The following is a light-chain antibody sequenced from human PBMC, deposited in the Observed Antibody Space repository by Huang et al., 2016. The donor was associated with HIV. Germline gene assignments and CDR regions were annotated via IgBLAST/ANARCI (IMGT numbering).Light chain of an antibody. Sequence: IQLTQSPSSLSASVGDRVTITCRASQGITSDLAWYQQKSGRAPKLLIFAASTLQTGVPSRFSGSGSGTYFSLTVSSLQPEDFATYYCQQLHTYPFTFGGGTKVEI. CDR1: QGITSD. V-gene: IGKV1-9*01. CDR2: AAS. J-gene: IGKJ4*01. CDR3: QQLHTYPFT.